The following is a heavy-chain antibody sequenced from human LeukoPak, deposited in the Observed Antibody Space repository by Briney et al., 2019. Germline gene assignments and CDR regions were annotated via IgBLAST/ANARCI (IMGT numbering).Heavy chain of an antibody. CDR1: GGSISSSSYY. D-gene: IGHD1-26*01. CDR3: AREEVGATKD. J-gene: IGHJ4*02. Sequence: SETLSLTCTVSGGSISSSSYYWGWIRQPPGKGLEWIGSIYYSGSTYYNPSPKSRVTISVDTSKNQFSLKLSSVTAADTAVYYCAREEVGATKDWGQGTLVTVSS. V-gene: IGHV4-39*07. CDR2: IYYSGST.